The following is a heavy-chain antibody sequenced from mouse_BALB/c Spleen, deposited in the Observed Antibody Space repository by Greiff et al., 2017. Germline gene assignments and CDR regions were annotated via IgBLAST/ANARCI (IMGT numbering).Heavy chain of an antibody. CDR1: GFNIKDYY. CDR3: ASTETTMTPYFDY. CDR2: IDPENGNT. Sequence: EVQLQQSGAELVRPGALVKLSCKASGFNIKDYYMHWVKQRPEQGLEWIGWIDPENGNTIYDPKFQGKASITADTSSNTAYLQLSSLTSEDTAVYYCASTETTMTPYFDYWGQGTTLTVSS. V-gene: IGHV14-1*02. D-gene: IGHD2-4*01. J-gene: IGHJ2*01.